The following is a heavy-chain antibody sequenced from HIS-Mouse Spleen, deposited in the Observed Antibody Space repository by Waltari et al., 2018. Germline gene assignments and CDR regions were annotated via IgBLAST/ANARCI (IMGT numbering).Heavy chain of an antibody. J-gene: IGHJ2*01. V-gene: IGHV4-39*07. CDR3: AREIPYSSSWYDWYFDL. D-gene: IGHD6-13*01. Sequence: QLQLQESGPGLVTPSETLSLTCTVSGGSISSSSYHWGWIRQPPGTGLEWIGSIYYSGSTYYNPSLKSRVTISVDTSKNQFSLKLSSVTAADTAVYYCAREIPYSSSWYDWYFDLWGRGTLVTVSS. CDR1: GGSISSSSYH. CDR2: IYYSGST.